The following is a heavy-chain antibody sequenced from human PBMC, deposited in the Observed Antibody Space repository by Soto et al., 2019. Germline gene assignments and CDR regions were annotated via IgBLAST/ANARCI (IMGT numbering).Heavy chain of an antibody. CDR2: ISSSGSTI. CDR3: ARDQADYYYGMDV. J-gene: IGHJ6*02. D-gene: IGHD6-19*01. CDR1: GFTFSSYE. V-gene: IGHV3-48*03. Sequence: GGSLRLSCAASGFTFSSYEMNWVRQAPGKGLEWVSYISSSGSTIYYADSVKGRFTISRDNAKNSLYLQMNSLRAEDTAVYYCARDQADYYYGMDVWGQGATVTVSS.